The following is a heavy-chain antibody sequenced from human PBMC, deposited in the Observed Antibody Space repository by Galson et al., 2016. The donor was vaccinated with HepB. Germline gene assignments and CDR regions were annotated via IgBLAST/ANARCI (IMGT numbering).Heavy chain of an antibody. CDR1: GFTFINYG. CDR3: VKGSIGSGGLDV. CDR2: ISNSGDIK. D-gene: IGHD2-15*01. J-gene: IGHJ6*01. V-gene: IGHV3-23*01. Sequence: SLRLSCAASGFTFINYGMTWVRRAPGKGLEWVSVISNSGDIKYYADSAKGRFSISRDNSKTTLYLQMNSLGAEDTAIYYCVKGSIGSGGLDVWGPGTTVTVSS.